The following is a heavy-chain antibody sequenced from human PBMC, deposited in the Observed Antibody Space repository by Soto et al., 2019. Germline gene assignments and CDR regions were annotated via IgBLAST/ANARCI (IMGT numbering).Heavy chain of an antibody. J-gene: IGHJ5*02. V-gene: IGHV1-69*13. CDR1: GGTFSSYA. CDR2: IIPIFGTA. Sequence: SVKVSCKASGGTFSSYAISWVRQAPGQGLEWMGGIIPIFGTANYAQKFQGRVTITADESTSTAYMELSSLRSEDTAVYYCAVQYYYDSSGYYFVGWFDPWGQGTLVTVSS. CDR3: AVQYYYDSSGYYFVGWFDP. D-gene: IGHD3-22*01.